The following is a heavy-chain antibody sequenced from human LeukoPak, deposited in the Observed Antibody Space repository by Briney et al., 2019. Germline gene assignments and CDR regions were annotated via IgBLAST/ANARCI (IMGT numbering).Heavy chain of an antibody. CDR2: IMSDGSEK. J-gene: IGHJ6*04. CDR1: GFTFSNYW. V-gene: IGHV3-7*01. D-gene: IGHD3-10*02. Sequence: GGSLRLSCATSGFTFSNYWMTWVRQAPGKGLEWVAKIMSDGSEKGYVDSVKGRFTISRDNAKNSLYLQMNSLRAEDTAVYYCAELGITMIGGVWGKGTTVTISS. CDR3: AELGITMIGGV.